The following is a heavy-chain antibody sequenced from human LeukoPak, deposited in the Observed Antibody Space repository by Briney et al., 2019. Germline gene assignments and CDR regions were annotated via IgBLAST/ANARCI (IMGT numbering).Heavy chain of an antibody. CDR3: ARGTGSFGNEYYYYYMDV. V-gene: IGHV4-4*07. D-gene: IGHD3-10*01. CDR1: GGSISSYY. CDR2: IYTSGST. J-gene: IGHJ6*03. Sequence: SETLSLTCTVSGGSISSYYWSWIRQPAGKGLEWIGRIYTSGSTNYNPSLKSRVTMSVDTSKNQFSLKLSSVTAADTAVYYCARGTGSFGNEYYYYYMDVWGKGTTVTISS.